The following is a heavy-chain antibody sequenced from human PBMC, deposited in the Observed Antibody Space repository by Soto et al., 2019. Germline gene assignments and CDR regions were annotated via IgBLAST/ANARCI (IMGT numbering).Heavy chain of an antibody. V-gene: IGHV4-31*03. J-gene: IGHJ4*02. CDR3: ARKQAGYFSRIDY. Sequence: KPSETLSLSGTFTGDSITVGGYYWSWFRQHPGKSLEWLGCIYGSGVSVSSVCNPSLKSRITLSVDMSVAWFSLNLISVTDAVTAVYFCARKQAGYFSRIDYWGPETLLTASS. CDR2: IYGSGVSVSS. CDR1: GDSITVGGYY. D-gene: IGHD2-15*01.